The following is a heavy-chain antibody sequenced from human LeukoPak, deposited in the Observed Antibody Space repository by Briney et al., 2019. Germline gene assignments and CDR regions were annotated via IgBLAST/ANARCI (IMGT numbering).Heavy chain of an antibody. Sequence: GGSLRLSCAGSKFTFSNYWMNWVRQAPGKGLEWVSSISSSSSYIYYADSVKGRFTISRDNAKNSLYLQMNSLRAEDTAVYYCARDFFAPGIPAANYMDVWGKGTTVTVSS. CDR1: KFTFSNYW. CDR3: ARDFFAPGIPAANYMDV. D-gene: IGHD6-13*01. CDR2: ISSSSSYI. J-gene: IGHJ6*03. V-gene: IGHV3-21*01.